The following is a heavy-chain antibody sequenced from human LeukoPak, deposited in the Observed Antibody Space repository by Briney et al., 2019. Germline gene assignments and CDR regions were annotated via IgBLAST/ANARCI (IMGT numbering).Heavy chain of an antibody. CDR2: ISSSSTTI. Sequence: GGSLRLSCAASGFTFSSYSMNWVRQAPGKGLEWVSYISSSSTTIQYADSVKGRFTASRDSARNSLYLQMNGLTAEDTAIYYCARDLKGYGSSGGVDYWGQGSLVTVSS. V-gene: IGHV3-48*01. CDR1: GFTFSSYS. CDR3: ARDLKGYGSSGGVDY. J-gene: IGHJ4*02. D-gene: IGHD6-13*01.